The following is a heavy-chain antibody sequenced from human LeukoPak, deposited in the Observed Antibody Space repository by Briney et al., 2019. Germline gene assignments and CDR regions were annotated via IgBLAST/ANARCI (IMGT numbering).Heavy chain of an antibody. D-gene: IGHD1-20*01. CDR1: GYSISSGYY. Sequence: SETLSLTCAVSGYSISSGYYWGWIRQPPGKGLEWIGAFHHPGTTYYNPSLSSRVTISVDTYKNQFSLRLNSVTAADTAVYFCARDPGYTANWNYFDYWGQGALVTVSS. CDR3: ARDPGYTANWNYFDY. J-gene: IGHJ4*02. CDR2: FHHPGTT. V-gene: IGHV4-38-2*02.